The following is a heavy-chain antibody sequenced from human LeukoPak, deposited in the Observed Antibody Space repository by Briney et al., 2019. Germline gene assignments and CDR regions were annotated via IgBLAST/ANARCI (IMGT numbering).Heavy chain of an antibody. Sequence: PGGSLRLSCAASGFTFSSYEMNWVRQAPGKGLEWVSYISSSGSTIYYADSVKGRFTISRDNAKNSLYLQMNSLRAEDTAVYYCARESGGYNQGGAFDIWGQGTMVTVSS. CDR1: GFTFSSYE. CDR2: ISSSGSTI. J-gene: IGHJ3*02. V-gene: IGHV3-48*03. CDR3: ARESGGYNQGGAFDI. D-gene: IGHD5-24*01.